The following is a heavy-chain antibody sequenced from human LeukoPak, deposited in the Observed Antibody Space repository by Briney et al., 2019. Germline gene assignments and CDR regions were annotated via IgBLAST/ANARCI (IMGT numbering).Heavy chain of an antibody. CDR1: GFSFSDFY. V-gene: IGHV3-11*06. J-gene: IGHJ4*02. Sequence: GGSLRLSCVASGFSFSDFYMSWIRQAPGKGLEWVSYISSSSDYINYADSVKGRFTISRDNAKNPLYLQMNSLRAEDTAVYYCARDGGYSYGQFDYWGQGTLVTVSS. CDR2: ISSSSDYI. CDR3: ARDGGYSYGQFDY. D-gene: IGHD5-18*01.